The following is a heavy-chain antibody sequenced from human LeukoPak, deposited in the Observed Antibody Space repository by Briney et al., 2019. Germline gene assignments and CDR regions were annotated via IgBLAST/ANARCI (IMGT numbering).Heavy chain of an antibody. V-gene: IGHV3-74*01. CDR2: INSDGSST. CDR3: TRERLERHDAFDM. Sequence: PGGSLRLSCAASGFTFSSYWMHWVRQAPGKGLVWVSRINSDGSSTSYADSVKGRFTISRDNAKNTLYLQMNSLRAEDTAVYYCTRERLERHDAFDMWGQGTVVTVSS. D-gene: IGHD1-1*01. J-gene: IGHJ3*02. CDR1: GFTFSSYW.